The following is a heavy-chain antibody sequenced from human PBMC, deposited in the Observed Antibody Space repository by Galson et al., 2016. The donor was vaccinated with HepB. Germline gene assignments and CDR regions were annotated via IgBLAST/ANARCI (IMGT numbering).Heavy chain of an antibody. V-gene: IGHV3-74*01. CDR2: INSDGSST. Sequence: SLRLSCAASGFTFSSYWMHRVRQVPGKGLVWVSRINSDGSSTSYADSVKGRFTISRDNSKNTVFLQMNSLRADDSAVYKCVKHSGFDRNYFDDWGQGTRVTVSS. D-gene: IGHD5-12*01. CDR1: GFTFSSYW. J-gene: IGHJ4*02. CDR3: VKHSGFDRNYFDD.